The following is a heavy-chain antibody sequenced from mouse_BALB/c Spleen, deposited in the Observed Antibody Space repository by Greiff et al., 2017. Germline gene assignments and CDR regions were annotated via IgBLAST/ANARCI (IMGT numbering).Heavy chain of an antibody. CDR3: ARDRNYAPYYCDY. D-gene: IGHD2-1*01. V-gene: IGHV2-6-7*01. CDR2: IWGDGST. J-gene: IGHJ2*01. Sequence: VQRVESGPGLVAPSQSLSITCTVSGFSLTGYGVNWVRQPPGKGLEWLGMIWGDGSTDYNSALKSRLSISKDNSKSQVFLKMNSLQTDDTARYYCARDRNYAPYYCDYWGQGTTLTVSS. CDR1: GFSLTGYG.